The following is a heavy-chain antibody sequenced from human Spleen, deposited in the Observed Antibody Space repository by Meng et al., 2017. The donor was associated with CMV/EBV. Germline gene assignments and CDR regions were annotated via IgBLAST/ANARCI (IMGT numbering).Heavy chain of an antibody. J-gene: IGHJ4*02. Sequence: GESLKISCAASGFTFSSYWMSWVRQAPGKGLEWVANIKQDGSEKYYVDSVKGRFTISRDNAKNSLYLQMNSLRAEDTAVYYCARDLLRFLEWLLLEPPHPIDYWGQGTLVTVSS. CDR3: ARDLLRFLEWLLLEPPHPIDY. V-gene: IGHV3-7*01. CDR2: IKQDGSEK. D-gene: IGHD3-3*01. CDR1: GFTFSSYW.